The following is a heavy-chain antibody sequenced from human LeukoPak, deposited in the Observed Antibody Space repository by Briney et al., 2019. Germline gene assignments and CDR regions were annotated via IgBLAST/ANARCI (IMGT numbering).Heavy chain of an antibody. CDR1: GGSISSGSYY. CDR2: IYTSGST. CDR3: ARQYYYDSSGYLGPFDY. Sequence: PSQTLSLTCTVSGGSISSGSYYWSWIRQAAGKGLEWIGRIYTSGSTNYNPSLKSRVTISVDTSKNQFSLKLSSVTAADTAVYYCARQYYYDSSGYLGPFDYWGQGTLVTVSS. V-gene: IGHV4-61*02. J-gene: IGHJ4*02. D-gene: IGHD3-22*01.